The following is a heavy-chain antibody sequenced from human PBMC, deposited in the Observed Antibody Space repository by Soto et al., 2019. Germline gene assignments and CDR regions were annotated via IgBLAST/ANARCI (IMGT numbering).Heavy chain of an antibody. V-gene: IGHV3-30*03. D-gene: IGHD2-2*01. Sequence: QVQLVESGGGVVQPGRSLRLSCAASGFIFSSYGMHWVRQAPGKGLEWVAVISYDGGSTYYADSVEGLSTISRDNSEDPHHTQLYSLRAEDTAMYYCAMGGEDQLLRIYFGSWGQGTALTVSS. CDR3: AMGGEDQLLRIYFGS. CDR1: GFIFSSYG. J-gene: IGHJ4*02. CDR2: ISYDGGST.